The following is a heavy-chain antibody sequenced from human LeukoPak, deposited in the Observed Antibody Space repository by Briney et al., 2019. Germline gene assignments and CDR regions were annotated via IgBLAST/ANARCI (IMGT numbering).Heavy chain of an antibody. V-gene: IGHV4-59*01. CDR3: ARSSSWYYYGMDV. Sequence: SETLSLACTVSGGSISSYYWSWIRQPPGKGLEWIGYIYYSGSTNYNPSLKSRVTISVDTSKNQFSLKLSSVTAADTAVYYCARSSSWYYYGMDVWGQGTTVTVSS. J-gene: IGHJ6*02. CDR1: GGSISSYY. CDR2: IYYSGST. D-gene: IGHD6-13*01.